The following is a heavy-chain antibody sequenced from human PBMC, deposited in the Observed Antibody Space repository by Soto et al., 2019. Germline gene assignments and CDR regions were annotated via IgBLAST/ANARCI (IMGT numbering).Heavy chain of an antibody. D-gene: IGHD4-17*01. V-gene: IGHV1-69*13. CDR3: AKSAPMDAGDKYYYDF. CDR1: GGTFSTFG. Sequence: SVKVSCKASGGTFSTFGISWVRQAPGQGLEWMGGIIPFFGTARYSQKFEDRITITADESTNTAYMDLRSLTSEDTAIYYCAKSAPMDAGDKYYYDFWGQGALVTVSS. J-gene: IGHJ4*02. CDR2: IIPFFGTA.